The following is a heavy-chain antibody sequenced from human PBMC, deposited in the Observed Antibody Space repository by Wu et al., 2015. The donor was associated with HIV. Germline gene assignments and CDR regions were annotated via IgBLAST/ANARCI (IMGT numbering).Heavy chain of an antibody. CDR3: ASIRAVAVPTTDAFDI. D-gene: IGHD6-19*01. V-gene: IGHV1-69*05. J-gene: IGHJ3*02. CDR2: IIPIFGTA. CDR1: GGTFSSYA. Sequence: QVQLVQSGAEVKKPGSSVKVSCKASGGTFSSYAISWVRQAPGQGLEWMGGIIPIFGTANYAQKFQGRVTITTDESTSTAYMELSSLRSEDTAVYYCASIRAVAVPTTDAFDIWGQGTMVTVSS.